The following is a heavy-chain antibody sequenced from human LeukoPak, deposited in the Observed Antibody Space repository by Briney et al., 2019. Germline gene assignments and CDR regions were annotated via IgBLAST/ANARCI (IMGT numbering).Heavy chain of an antibody. J-gene: IGHJ4*02. Sequence: GGSLRLSCAASGFTFSNYGMHWVRQAPGKGLEWVALIRYDGSNKYYADSVKGRFTISRDNSKNTLYLQMSSLRDEDTAVYYCTYASGWGQGTLVTVSS. CDR1: GFTFSNYG. CDR3: TYASG. V-gene: IGHV3-30*02. CDR2: IRYDGSNK.